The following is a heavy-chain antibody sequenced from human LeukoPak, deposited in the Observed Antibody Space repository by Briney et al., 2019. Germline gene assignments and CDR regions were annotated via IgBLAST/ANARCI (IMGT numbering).Heavy chain of an antibody. CDR3: AISRADYYDSSGYYRFDY. CDR1: GFTFSSYA. V-gene: IGHV3-9*01. Sequence: GGSLRLSCAASGFTFSSYAMSWVRQAPGKGLEWVSGISWNSGSIGYADSVKGRFTISRDNAKNSLYLQMNSLRAEDTALYYCAISRADYYDSSGYYRFDYWGQGTLVTVSS. CDR2: ISWNSGSI. J-gene: IGHJ4*02. D-gene: IGHD3-22*01.